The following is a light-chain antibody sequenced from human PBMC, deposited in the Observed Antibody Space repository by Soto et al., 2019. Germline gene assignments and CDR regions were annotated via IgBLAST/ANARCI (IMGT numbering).Light chain of an antibody. CDR2: EVS. Sequence: EIVLTQSPATLSLSPGERATLSCRASQIVNNYFAWYQQKPGQAPRLLIYEVSKRATGIPARFSGSGSGTDFTLTISSLEPEDFAVYYCQQRSTWPLTFGGGTKVEVK. V-gene: IGKV3-11*01. CDR3: QQRSTWPLT. CDR1: QIVNNY. J-gene: IGKJ4*01.